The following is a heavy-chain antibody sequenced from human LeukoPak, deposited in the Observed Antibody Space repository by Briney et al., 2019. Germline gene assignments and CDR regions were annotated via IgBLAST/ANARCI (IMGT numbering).Heavy chain of an antibody. Sequence: GGSLRLSCAASGFTFSNYWMSWVRQTPGKGLEWVANIKKDGSEKYYVYSVKGRFTISRDNAKNSVYLQMNSLRAEDTAVYYCAKLSTAVAGQDRWGQGTLVTVSS. V-gene: IGHV3-7*01. CDR3: AKLSTAVAGQDR. CDR2: IKKDGSEK. D-gene: IGHD6-19*01. CDR1: GFTFSNYW. J-gene: IGHJ5*02.